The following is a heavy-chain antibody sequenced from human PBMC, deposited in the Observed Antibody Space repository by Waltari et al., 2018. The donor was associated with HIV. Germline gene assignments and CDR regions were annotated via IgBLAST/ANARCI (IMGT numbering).Heavy chain of an antibody. V-gene: IGHV5-51*03. D-gene: IGHD3-9*01. CDR2: IYAGDSDT. J-gene: IGHJ4*02. Sequence: EVQLVQSGAEVKKPGESLKISCKGSGYSFTSYWIGWVRQMPGKGLEWMGIIYAGDSDTRYSPSFQGQVTISADKSISTAYLQWSSLKASDTAMYYCARGRYDILTTYYFDYWGQGTLVTVSS. CDR1: GYSFTSYW. CDR3: ARGRYDILTTYYFDY.